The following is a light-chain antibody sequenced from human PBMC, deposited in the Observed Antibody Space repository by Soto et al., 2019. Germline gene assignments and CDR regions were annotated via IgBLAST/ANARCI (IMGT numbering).Light chain of an antibody. V-gene: IGKV3-20*01. CDR2: GAS. CDR3: QQYGSSLT. Sequence: EIVLTQSPGTLSLSPGERATLSCRASQSVSSSSYLAWYQQKPGQAPRLLIYGASSRATGITDRFSGSGSGTDFTLNISTLEPEDFAVYYCQQYGSSLTFGGGTKVEIK. CDR1: QSVSSSSY. J-gene: IGKJ4*01.